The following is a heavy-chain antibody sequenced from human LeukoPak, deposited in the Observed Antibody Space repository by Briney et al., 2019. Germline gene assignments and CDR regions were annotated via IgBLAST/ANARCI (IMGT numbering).Heavy chain of an antibody. D-gene: IGHD6-19*01. CDR1: GFAFSSYG. Sequence: GGSLRLSCAASGFAFSSYGMHWVRQAPGKGLEWVAVISYDGSNKYYADSVKGRFTISRDNSKKTVYLQMNSLRAEDTAAYYCANAFYSSGWYDYWGQGTLVTVSS. V-gene: IGHV3-30*18. J-gene: IGHJ4*02. CDR2: ISYDGSNK. CDR3: ANAFYSSGWYDY.